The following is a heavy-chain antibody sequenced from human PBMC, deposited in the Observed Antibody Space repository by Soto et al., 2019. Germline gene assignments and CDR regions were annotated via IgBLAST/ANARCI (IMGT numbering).Heavy chain of an antibody. CDR1: GSTFSSHD. CDR3: AKGGRQWLVTSDFNY. V-gene: IGHV3-30*18. J-gene: IGHJ4*02. Sequence: GGSLRLSCAASGSTFSSHDMHWVRQAPGKGLEWVAVVSHDGRNTHYADSVKGRFTISRDSSKNTVSLEMTSLRAEDTAVYYCAKGGRQWLVTSDFNYWGQGALVTVSS. D-gene: IGHD6-19*01. CDR2: VSHDGRNT.